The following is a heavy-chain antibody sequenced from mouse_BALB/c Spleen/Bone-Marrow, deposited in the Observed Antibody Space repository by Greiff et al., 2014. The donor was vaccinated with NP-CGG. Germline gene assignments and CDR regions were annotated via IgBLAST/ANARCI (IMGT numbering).Heavy chain of an antibody. Sequence: VQLQQSGAELVRPGSSVKISCKASGYAFSSYRVNWVRQRPGQGLEWIGQIYPGDGDTNYNGKFKDKATLTADKSSSTAYMQLSSLTSEASAVYFCAKSGYGSFDYWGQGTTLTVSS. CDR1: GYAFSSYR. V-gene: IGHV1-80*01. J-gene: IGHJ2*01. CDR2: IYPGDGDT. D-gene: IGHD1-1*01. CDR3: AKSGYGSFDY.